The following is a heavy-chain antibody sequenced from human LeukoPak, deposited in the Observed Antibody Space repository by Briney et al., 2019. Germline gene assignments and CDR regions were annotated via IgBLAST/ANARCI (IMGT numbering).Heavy chain of an antibody. J-gene: IGHJ4*02. CDR2: INPNSGGT. V-gene: IGHV1-2*04. Sequence: ASVKVSCKASGGTFSSYAISWVRQAPGQGLEWMGWINPNSGGTNYAQKFQGWVTMTRDTSISTAYMELSRLRSDDTAVYYCARAPLWFGELLPFDYWGQGTLVTVSS. CDR3: ARAPLWFGELLPFDY. D-gene: IGHD3-10*01. CDR1: GGTFSSYA.